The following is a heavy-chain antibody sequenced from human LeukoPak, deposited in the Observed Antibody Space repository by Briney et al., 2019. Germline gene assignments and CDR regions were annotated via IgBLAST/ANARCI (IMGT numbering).Heavy chain of an antibody. D-gene: IGHD6-6*01. CDR1: GFTFSSYW. V-gene: IGHV3-74*01. J-gene: IGHJ4*02. CDR2: INSDGSST. CDR3: ARGFASSLGY. Sequence: GGSLRLSCAASGFTFSSYWMHWVRQAPGKGLVWVSRINSDGSSTSYADSVRGRFSISRDNARNTLYLQMNSLRAEDTAVYYCARGFASSLGYWGQGTLVTVSA.